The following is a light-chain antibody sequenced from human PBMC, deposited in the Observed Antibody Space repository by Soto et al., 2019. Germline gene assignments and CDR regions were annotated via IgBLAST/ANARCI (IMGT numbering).Light chain of an antibody. CDR3: QQYNDWIT. Sequence: EIVLTQSPATLSLSPGERATLSFRASQSVSSYLAWYQQKPGQAPRLLIYDASNRATGIPARFSGSGSGTDFTLTISSLLSEDFAVYYCQQYNDWITFGQGTRLEI. CDR2: DAS. CDR1: QSVSSY. J-gene: IGKJ5*01. V-gene: IGKV3-11*01.